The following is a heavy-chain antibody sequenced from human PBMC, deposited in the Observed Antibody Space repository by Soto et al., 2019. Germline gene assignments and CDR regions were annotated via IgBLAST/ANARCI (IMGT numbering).Heavy chain of an antibody. CDR3: ATERGYCSSTTRTFYGMDV. Sequence: PGGSLRLSCAASGFTFSTYWMSWVRQAPGKGLEWVANIKEDGSETYYVDSVKGRFTISRDNAKNSLYLRMNSLRDEDTAVYYCATERGYCSSTTRTFYGMDVWGQGTTVTVSS. CDR2: IKEDGSET. D-gene: IGHD2-2*01. V-gene: IGHV3-7*03. CDR1: GFTFSTYW. J-gene: IGHJ6*02.